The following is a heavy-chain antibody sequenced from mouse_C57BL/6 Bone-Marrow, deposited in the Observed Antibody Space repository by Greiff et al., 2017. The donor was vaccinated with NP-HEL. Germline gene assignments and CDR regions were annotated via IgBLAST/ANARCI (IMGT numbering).Heavy chain of an antibody. CDR1: GYTFTSYW. CDR2: IYPGSGST. CDR3: ARERGRQLYD. J-gene: IGHJ2*01. D-gene: IGHD3-2*01. Sequence: QVQLQQPGAELVKPGASVKMSCKASGYTFTSYWITWVKQRTGQGLEWIGDIYPGSGSTNYNEKFKSKATLTVDTSSSTAYMQLSSLTSEDSAVYYCARERGRQLYDWGQGTTLTVSS. V-gene: IGHV1-55*01.